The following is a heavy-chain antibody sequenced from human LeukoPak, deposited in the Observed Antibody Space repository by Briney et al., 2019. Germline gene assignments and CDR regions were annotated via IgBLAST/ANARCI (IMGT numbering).Heavy chain of an antibody. D-gene: IGHD3-3*01. CDR3: AREAITIFGVVKSRAFDI. Sequence: SETLSLTCTVSGGSFSSYYWSWIRQPAGKGLEWIGRIYTSGSTNYNPSLKSRVTMSVDTSKNQFSLKLSSVTAADTAVYYCAREAITIFGVVKSRAFDIWGQGTMVTVSS. V-gene: IGHV4-4*07. CDR1: GGSFSSYY. CDR2: IYTSGST. J-gene: IGHJ3*02.